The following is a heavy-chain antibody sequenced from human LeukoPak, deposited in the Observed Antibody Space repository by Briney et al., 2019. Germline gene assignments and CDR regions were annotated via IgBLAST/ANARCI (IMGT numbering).Heavy chain of an antibody. CDR3: ARGGGYSDFWSGYVDAFDI. D-gene: IGHD3-3*01. V-gene: IGHV1-8*01. CDR2: LNPNSGNT. CDR1: GYTFTSSD. Sequence: AAVKVSCKASGYTFTSSDINWVRQATGQGLEWLGWLNPNSGNTGYAQKFQGRVTLTRDTSISTAYLELSSLKSEDTAVYYCARGGGYSDFWSGYVDAFDIWGQGTMVTVSS. J-gene: IGHJ3*02.